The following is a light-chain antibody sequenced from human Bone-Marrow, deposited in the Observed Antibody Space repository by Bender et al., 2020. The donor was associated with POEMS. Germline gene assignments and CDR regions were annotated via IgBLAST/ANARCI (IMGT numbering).Light chain of an antibody. J-gene: IGLJ3*02. Sequence: SYALTQPPSVSVSPGQTARITCSGYALPTKYVYWYQQKSGQAPVLVIYDDNKRASGIPERFSASSSGTMATLTISGAQVEDEADYYCYSTDSSGYHRVFGGGTKLTVL. CDR1: ALPTKY. CDR3: YSTDSSGYHRV. CDR2: DDN. V-gene: IGLV3-10*01.